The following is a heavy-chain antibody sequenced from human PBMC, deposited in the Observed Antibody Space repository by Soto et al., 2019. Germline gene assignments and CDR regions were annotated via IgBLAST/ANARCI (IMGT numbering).Heavy chain of an antibody. Sequence: EVQLVESGGGLVQPGGSLRLSCAASGFTFSNAWMNWVRQAPGKGLEWVGRIKRKTDGGTIDYAAPVQGTFTISRDDSKTTLYLQMNSLKTEDTAVYYCTTVGYDMLTGYRDEAFDIWGQGTMVTVSS. CDR1: GFTFSNAW. J-gene: IGHJ3*02. CDR2: IKRKTDGGTI. D-gene: IGHD3-9*01. CDR3: TTVGYDMLTGYRDEAFDI. V-gene: IGHV3-15*07.